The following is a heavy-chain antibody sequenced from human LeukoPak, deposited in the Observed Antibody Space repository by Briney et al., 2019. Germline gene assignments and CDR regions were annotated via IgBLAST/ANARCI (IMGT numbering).Heavy chain of an antibody. CDR3: ARGSDWGDFDI. D-gene: IGHD3-10*01. J-gene: IGHJ3*02. CDR2: IYYSGST. CDR1: GGSISSYY. V-gene: IGHV4-59*05. Sequence: SETLSLTCTVSGGSISSYYWSWIRQPPGKGLEWIGSIYYSGSTYYNPSLKSRVTISVDTSKNQFSLKLSSVTAADTAVYYCARGSDWGDFDIWGQGTMVTVSS.